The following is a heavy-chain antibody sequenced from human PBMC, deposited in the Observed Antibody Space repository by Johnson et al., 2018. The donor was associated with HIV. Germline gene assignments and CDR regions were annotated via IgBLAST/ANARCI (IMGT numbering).Heavy chain of an antibody. CDR2: ISYDGSNK. Sequence: VQVVESGGGVVQPGRSLRLSCAASRYGMHWVRQAPGKGLEWVAVISYDGSNKYYADSVKGRFTISRDSSKNTLYLQMNSLRADDTAVYYCAKEKRELRTGDAFDIWGQGTMVTVSS. CDR3: AKEKRELRTGDAFDI. CDR1: SRYG. V-gene: IGHV3-30*18. D-gene: IGHD1-7*01. J-gene: IGHJ3*02.